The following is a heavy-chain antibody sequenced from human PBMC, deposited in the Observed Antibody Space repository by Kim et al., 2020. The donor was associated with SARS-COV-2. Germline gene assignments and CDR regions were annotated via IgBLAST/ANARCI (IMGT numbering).Heavy chain of an antibody. CDR2: IYPGDSDT. D-gene: IGHD3-9*01. J-gene: IGHJ4*02. Sequence: GESLKISCKGSGYSFTSYWIGWVRQMPGKGLEWMGIIYPGDSDTRYSPSFQGQVTISADKSISTAYLQWSSLKASDTAMYYCARLPRWTNEVNYDILTGSLDYWGQGTLVTVSS. V-gene: IGHV5-51*01. CDR3: ARLPRWTNEVNYDILTGSLDY. CDR1: GYSFTSYW.